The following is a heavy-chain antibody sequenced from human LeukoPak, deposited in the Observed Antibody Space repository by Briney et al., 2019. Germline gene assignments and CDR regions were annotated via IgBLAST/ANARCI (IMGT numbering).Heavy chain of an antibody. J-gene: IGHJ4*02. CDR2: IYYSGRT. D-gene: IGHD2-2*01. V-gene: IGHV4-39*01. CDR3: ARQLGYCSSTSCYADKVDY. CDR1: GGSISSSSCY. Sequence: SETLSLTCTVPGGSISSSSCYWGWIRQPPGNGLEWIGSIYYSGRTYYNPSLKSRRTISVDTSKNQFSLKLSSVTAADTAVYYCARQLGYCSSTSCYADKVDYWGQGTLVTVSS.